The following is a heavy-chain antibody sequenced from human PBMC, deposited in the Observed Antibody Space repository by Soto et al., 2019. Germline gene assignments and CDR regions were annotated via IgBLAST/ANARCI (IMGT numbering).Heavy chain of an antibody. J-gene: IGHJ6*02. CDR3: ARRAEYYYYGMDV. CDR2: IYYSGST. CDR1: GGSISSGGYY. V-gene: IGHV4-31*02. Sequence: PSETLSLTXTVSGGSISSGGYYWSWIRQHPGKGLEWIGYIYYSGSTYYNPSLKSRVTISVDTSKNQFSLKLSSVTAADTAVYYCARRAEYYYYGMDVWGQGTTVTVSS.